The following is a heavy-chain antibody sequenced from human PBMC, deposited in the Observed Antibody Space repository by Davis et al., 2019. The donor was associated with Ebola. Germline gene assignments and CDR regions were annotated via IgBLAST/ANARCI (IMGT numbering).Heavy chain of an antibody. D-gene: IGHD5-18*01. CDR2: IDTDGSTT. Sequence: PGGSLRLSCVGSEFTFRSYWFHWVRQAPGKGLEWVSRIDTDGSTTNYADSVRGRFTISRDSATNSVHLQMDSLRADDTAVYYCTRDSAVVFFDYWSQGTLVTVSS. V-gene: IGHV3-74*01. J-gene: IGHJ4*02. CDR1: EFTFRSYW. CDR3: TRDSAVVFFDY.